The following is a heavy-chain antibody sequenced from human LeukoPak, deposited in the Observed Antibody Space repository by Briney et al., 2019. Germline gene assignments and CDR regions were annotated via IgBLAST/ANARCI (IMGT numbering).Heavy chain of an antibody. Sequence: ASVKVSCKASGYTFTSYYMHWVRQAPGQGLEWMGWINPNSGGTNYAQKFQGRVTMARDTSISTAYMELSRLRSDDTAVYYCARGLSYDSSGYYLDWGQGTLVTVSS. D-gene: IGHD3-22*01. J-gene: IGHJ4*02. CDR3: ARGLSYDSSGYYLD. CDR2: INPNSGGT. V-gene: IGHV1-2*02. CDR1: GYTFTSYY.